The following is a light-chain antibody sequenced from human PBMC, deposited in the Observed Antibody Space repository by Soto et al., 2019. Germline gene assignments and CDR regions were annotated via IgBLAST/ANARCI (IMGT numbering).Light chain of an antibody. CDR3: AAWDDSLNAHWV. V-gene: IGLV1-44*01. CDR1: TSNIGSNI. CDR2: SNN. Sequence: QSVLTQPPSASGTPGQRVTISCPGSTSNIGSNIVTWYQQLPGTAPKLLIYSNNHRPSGVPDRFSGSKSGTSASLAISGLQSEDEADYYCAAWDDSLNAHWVFGGGTKLTVL. J-gene: IGLJ3*02.